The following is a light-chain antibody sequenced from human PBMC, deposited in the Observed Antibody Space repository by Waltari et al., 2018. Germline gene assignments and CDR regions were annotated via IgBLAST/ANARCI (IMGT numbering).Light chain of an antibody. CDR3: QAWDTRNVI. J-gene: IGLJ2*01. CDR1: KLWDKY. CDR2: EDG. V-gene: IGLV3-1*01. Sequence: SYELTQPPSVSVSPGQTASITCPGNKLWDKYVYWYPQKPGQYPVLVIYEDGKGPSGIPERFSGSNSGNTATLTISGTQAMDEADYYCQAWDTRNVIFGGGTKLTVL.